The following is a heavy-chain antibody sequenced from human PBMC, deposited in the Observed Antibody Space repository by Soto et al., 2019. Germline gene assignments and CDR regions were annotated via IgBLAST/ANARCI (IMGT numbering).Heavy chain of an antibody. CDR2: IYYNDDR. D-gene: IGHD5-12*01. CDR1: GFSFTTAGVA. Sequence: QITLQESGPPLVKPTQTLTLTCTFSGFSFTTAGVAVGWIRQTPGGALEWLTLIYYNDDRRFSPSLKTRLTITGDTSKNQVALSLTNVDPGDTATYFCAHSDGGYEIIYFDFWGQGIPVTVSS. J-gene: IGHJ4*02. V-gene: IGHV2-5*01. CDR3: AHSDGGYEIIYFDF.